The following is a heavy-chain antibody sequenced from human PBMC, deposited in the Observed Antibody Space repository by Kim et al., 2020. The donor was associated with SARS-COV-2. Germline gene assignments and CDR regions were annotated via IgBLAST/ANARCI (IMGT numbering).Heavy chain of an antibody. CDR2: TYYSGST. V-gene: IGHV4-59*01. Sequence: SETLSLTCTVSGGSINSYSWSWIRQPPGKGLEWIGYTYYSGSTNYNPSLKSRVTISVDTSKNQFSLKLSSVTAADTAVYYCARDRIGYCSSTSCSFHFDYWGQGTLVTVSS. D-gene: IGHD2-2*01. J-gene: IGHJ4*02. CDR1: GGSINSYS. CDR3: ARDRIGYCSSTSCSFHFDY.